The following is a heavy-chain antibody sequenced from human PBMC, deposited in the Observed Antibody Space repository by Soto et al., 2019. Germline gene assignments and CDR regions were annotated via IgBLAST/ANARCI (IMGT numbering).Heavy chain of an antibody. CDR2: VNPSGGHT. Sequence: QVQLMQSGAEVKKPGASVKVSCKASGDTFTDYYIHWVRQAPGQGLELMGTVNPSGGHTTYAQHFLGRVTMTRDTSTSTLYMELTSLTSDDTARYYCARGGHVVVVTAALDYWGQGTLVTVSS. CDR1: GDTFTDYY. CDR3: ARGGHVVVVTAALDY. J-gene: IGHJ4*02. D-gene: IGHD2-21*02. V-gene: IGHV1-46*01.